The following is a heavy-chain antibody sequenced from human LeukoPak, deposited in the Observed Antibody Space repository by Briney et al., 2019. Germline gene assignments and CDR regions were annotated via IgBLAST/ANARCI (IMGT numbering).Heavy chain of an antibody. J-gene: IGHJ5*02. D-gene: IGHD6-13*01. Sequence: ASETLSLTCAVSGGSISSGGYSWSWIRQPPGKGLEWIGEINHSGSTNYNPSLKSRVTISVDTSKNQFSLKLSSVTAADTAVYYCARGRGSSSWYRLKNNWFDPWGQGTLVTVSS. CDR3: ARGRGSSSWYRLKNNWFDP. CDR1: GGSISSGGYS. CDR2: INHSGST. V-gene: IGHV4-34*01.